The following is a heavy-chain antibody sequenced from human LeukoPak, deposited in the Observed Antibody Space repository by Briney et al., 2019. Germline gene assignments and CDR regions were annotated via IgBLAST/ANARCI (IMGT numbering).Heavy chain of an antibody. Sequence: GASVKVSCKASGGTFSSYTISWVRQAPGHGLEWMGRIIPILGIANYAQKFQGRVTITADKSTSTAYMELSSLRSEDTAVYYCARDYRSGRSNWFDPWGQGTLVTVSS. J-gene: IGHJ5*02. V-gene: IGHV1-69*04. CDR2: IIPILGIA. CDR1: GGTFSSYT. D-gene: IGHD6-19*01. CDR3: ARDYRSGRSNWFDP.